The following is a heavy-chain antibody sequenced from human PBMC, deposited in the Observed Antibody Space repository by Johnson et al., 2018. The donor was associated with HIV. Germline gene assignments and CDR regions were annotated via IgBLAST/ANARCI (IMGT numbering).Heavy chain of an antibody. V-gene: IGHV3-20*04. CDR3: AREDGSEFHGYGGDGFDI. J-gene: IGHJ3*02. CDR1: GFTVSSNY. CDR2: MNWNGDST. D-gene: IGHD3-16*01. Sequence: VQLVESGGGLIQPGGSLRLSCAASGFTVSSNYMSWVRQAPGKGLEWVSGMNWNGDSTGYGDFVKGRFTISRDNAKNALYLQMNSLRAEDTALYYCAREDGSEFHGYGGDGFDIWGQGTMVTVSS.